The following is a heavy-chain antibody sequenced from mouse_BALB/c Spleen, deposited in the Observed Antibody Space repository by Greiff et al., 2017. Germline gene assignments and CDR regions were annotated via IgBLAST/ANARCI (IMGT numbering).Heavy chain of an antibody. CDR3: AREDGYDVAWFAY. D-gene: IGHD2-2*01. Sequence: VKLEESGPGLVAPSQSLSITCTVSGFSLTSYGVHWVRQPPGKGLEWLGVIWAGGSTNYNSALMSRLSISKDNSKSQVFLKMNSLQTDDTAMYYCAREDGYDVAWFAYWGQGTLVTVSA. CDR1: GFSLTSYG. V-gene: IGHV2-9*02. CDR2: IWAGGST. J-gene: IGHJ3*01.